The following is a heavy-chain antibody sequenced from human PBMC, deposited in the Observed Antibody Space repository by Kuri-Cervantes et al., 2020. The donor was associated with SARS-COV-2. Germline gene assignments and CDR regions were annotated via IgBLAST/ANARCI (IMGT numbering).Heavy chain of an antibody. CDR3: ARHQEGSGQILMGHAFDI. Sequence: GESLKISCAASGFTVSSNYMSWVRQAPGKGLEWVSVIYSGGSTYYADSVKGRFTISRDNSKNTLYLQMNSLRAEDTAVYYCARHQEGSGQILMGHAFDIWGQGTMVTVSS. D-gene: IGHD3-10*01. CDR2: IYSGGST. CDR1: GFTVSSNY. J-gene: IGHJ3*02. V-gene: IGHV3-66*04.